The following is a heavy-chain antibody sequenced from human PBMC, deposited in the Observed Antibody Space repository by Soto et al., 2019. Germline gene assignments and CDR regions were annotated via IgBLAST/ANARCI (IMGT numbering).Heavy chain of an antibody. CDR3: ARVPDY. D-gene: IGHD2-2*01. CDR1: RTSVTSGSYF. Sequence: PAETLSLTCTVSRTSVTSGSYFWSWIRQPPGKGLEWIGYMYHSGSTYYNPSLKSRVTISIDRSKNQFSLKLSSVTAADTAVYYCARVPDYWGQRILVTVSS. V-gene: IGHV4-30-2*01. J-gene: IGHJ4*02. CDR2: MYHSGST.